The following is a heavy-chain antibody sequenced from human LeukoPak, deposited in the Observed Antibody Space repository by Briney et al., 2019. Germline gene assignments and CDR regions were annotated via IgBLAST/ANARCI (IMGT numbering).Heavy chain of an antibody. J-gene: IGHJ6*02. CDR1: GYTFTTYT. Sequence: ASVKVSCKASGYTFTTYTMHWVRQAPGQRLEWMGWISAGNGNTKYSQKFPGRVTITRDTSASTAYMELSSLRSEDTAVYYCARDGRYCSGGSCHYGMDVWGQGTTVTVSS. V-gene: IGHV1-3*01. D-gene: IGHD2-15*01. CDR2: ISAGNGNT. CDR3: ARDGRYCSGGSCHYGMDV.